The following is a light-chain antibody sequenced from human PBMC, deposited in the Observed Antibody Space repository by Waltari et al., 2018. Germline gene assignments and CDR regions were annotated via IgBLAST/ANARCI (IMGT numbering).Light chain of an antibody. V-gene: IGKV1-12*01. J-gene: IGKJ5*01. Sequence: DIQLTQSPSSVPRSVGDRVALTCRASQDIRNSLAWYQQRPGNSPKLLISETSDWQYGVPSRFSGSGSGTDFILTITNLQPEDSAIYFCQQAHTFPRTFGQGTRLEI. CDR2: ETS. CDR3: QQAHTFPRT. CDR1: QDIRNS.